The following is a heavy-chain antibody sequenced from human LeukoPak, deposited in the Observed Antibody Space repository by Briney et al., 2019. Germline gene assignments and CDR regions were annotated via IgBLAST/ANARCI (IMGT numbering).Heavy chain of an antibody. J-gene: IGHJ4*02. CDR1: GFTFSSYE. Sequence: TGGSLRLSCVVSGFTFSSYEMNWVRQAPGKGLEWVSYISSSGSIIYYADSVKGRFTISRDNAKNSLYLQMNSLRVEDTAVYYCARTLYGDYVDYWGQGTLVTVSS. V-gene: IGHV3-48*03. D-gene: IGHD4-17*01. CDR3: ARTLYGDYVDY. CDR2: ISSSGSII.